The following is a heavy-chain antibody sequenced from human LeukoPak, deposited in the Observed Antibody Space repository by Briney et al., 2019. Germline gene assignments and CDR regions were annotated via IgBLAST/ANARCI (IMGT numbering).Heavy chain of an antibody. V-gene: IGHV3-30*04. Sequence: GGSLRLSCAASGFTFSTYAMNWVRQAPGKGLEWVAVISYDGRQNYYADSVKGRFTISRDNSKNTLYLQMNSLRDEDSAAYYCAKFMTTVTTYGMDVWGQGTTVTVSS. CDR3: AKFMTTVTTYGMDV. CDR2: ISYDGRQN. J-gene: IGHJ6*02. D-gene: IGHD4-17*01. CDR1: GFTFSTYA.